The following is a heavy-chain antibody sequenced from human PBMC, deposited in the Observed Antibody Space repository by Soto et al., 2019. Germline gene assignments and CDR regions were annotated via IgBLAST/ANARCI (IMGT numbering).Heavy chain of an antibody. Sequence: PSETLSLTCTVSGGSISTYYWNWIRQPPGKGLEWIGCMYYSGSTRYNPSLKSRVTISVDTSKNQFSLKLNSVTAADTAVYYCAEGGNTVTHRGYYYHGMDVWGQGTTVTVYS. J-gene: IGHJ6*02. CDR1: GGSISTYY. CDR3: AEGGNTVTHRGYYYHGMDV. CDR2: MYYSGST. V-gene: IGHV4-59*01. D-gene: IGHD4-17*01.